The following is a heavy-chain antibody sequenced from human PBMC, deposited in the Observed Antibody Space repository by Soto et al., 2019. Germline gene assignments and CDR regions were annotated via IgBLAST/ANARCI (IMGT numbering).Heavy chain of an antibody. V-gene: IGHV1-69*01. CDR2: IIPIFGTA. Sequence: QVQLVQSGAEVKKPGSSVKVSCKASGGTFSSYAISWVRQAPGQGLEWMGGIIPIFGTANYAQRFQGRVTITADESTSTAYMELRSLRSEDTAVYYCARDLRDCSSTSCYWFDPWGQGTLVNVSS. CDR1: GGTFSSYA. D-gene: IGHD2-2*01. J-gene: IGHJ5*02. CDR3: ARDLRDCSSTSCYWFDP.